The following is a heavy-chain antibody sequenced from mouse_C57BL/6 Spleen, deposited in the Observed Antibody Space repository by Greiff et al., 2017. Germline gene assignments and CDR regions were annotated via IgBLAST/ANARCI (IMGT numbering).Heavy chain of an antibody. D-gene: IGHD2-4*01. CDR3: ARTGYDYPYWYFDV. CDR2: IYPGDGDT. Sequence: QVQLQQSGPELVQPGASVKISCKASGYAFSSSWMNWVKQRPGKGLEWIGRIYPGDGDTNYNGKFKGKATLTADKSSSTAYMQLSSLTSEDSAVYFCARTGYDYPYWYFDVWGTGTTVTVSS. V-gene: IGHV1-82*01. J-gene: IGHJ1*03. CDR1: GYAFSSSW.